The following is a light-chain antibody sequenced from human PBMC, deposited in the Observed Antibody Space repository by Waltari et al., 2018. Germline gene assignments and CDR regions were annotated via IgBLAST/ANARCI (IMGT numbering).Light chain of an antibody. V-gene: IGKV1-NL1*01. CDR1: QGISNS. J-gene: IGKJ1*01. CDR3: LQYYSTRPWT. Sequence: DIQMTQSPSSLSASVGDRVTITCRASQGISNSLAWYQQKPGKAPKLLLYAASRLESGVPSRFSGSGSGTDYTLTISSLQPEDFATYYCLQYYSTRPWTFGQGTKVEIK. CDR2: AAS.